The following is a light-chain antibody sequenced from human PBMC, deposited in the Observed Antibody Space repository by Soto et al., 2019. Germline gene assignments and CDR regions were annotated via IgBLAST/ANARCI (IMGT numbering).Light chain of an antibody. CDR2: GAS. CDR3: QQYGSSLYT. V-gene: IGKV3-20*01. CDR1: QSVSSSY. Sequence: EIVLTQSPGTLSLSPGERATLSCRASQSVSSSYLAWYQQKPGQAPRLLIYGASSRATGIPDRFSGSGSGTDFTLIISRLEPEDFAVYHCQQYGSSLYTFGQGTKLEIK. J-gene: IGKJ2*01.